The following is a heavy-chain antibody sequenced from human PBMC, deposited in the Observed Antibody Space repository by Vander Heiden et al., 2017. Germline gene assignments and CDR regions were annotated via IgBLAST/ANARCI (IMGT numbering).Heavy chain of an antibody. D-gene: IGHD1-26*01. J-gene: IGHJ4*02. Sequence: EVQLVESGGGLVQPGGSLRLSCAASGFTFSSYSMNWVRQAPGKGLEWVSYISSSSSTIYYADSVKGRFTISRDNAKNSLYLQMNSLRDEDTAVYYCARDNPIMEATTSFGYWGQGTLVTVSS. CDR3: ARDNPIMEATTSFGY. V-gene: IGHV3-48*02. CDR2: ISSSSSTI. CDR1: GFTFSSYS.